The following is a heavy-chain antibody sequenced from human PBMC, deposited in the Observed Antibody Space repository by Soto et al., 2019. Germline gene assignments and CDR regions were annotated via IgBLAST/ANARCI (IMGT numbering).Heavy chain of an antibody. Sequence: ESGGGVVQPGRSLRLSCAASGFTFSSYAMHWVRQAPGKGLEWVAVISYDGSNKYYADSVKGRFTISRDNSKNTLYLQMNSLRAEDTAVYYCAREWNYYFDYWGQGTLVTVSS. J-gene: IGHJ4*02. V-gene: IGHV3-30-3*01. CDR3: AREWNYYFDY. CDR1: GFTFSSYA. CDR2: ISYDGSNK. D-gene: IGHD1-7*01.